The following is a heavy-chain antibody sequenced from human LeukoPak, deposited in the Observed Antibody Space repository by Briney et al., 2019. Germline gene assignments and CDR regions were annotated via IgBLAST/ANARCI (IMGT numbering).Heavy chain of an antibody. Sequence: PGESLKISCKGSGYTFSSYWIGWVRQMPGKGLEWMGIIYPGDSDTRYSPSLQGQVTISVDTSIGTAYLQWSSLKASDTAIYYCARHLRNIAARRGAFDIWGQGTMVTVSS. CDR2: IYPGDSDT. D-gene: IGHD6-6*01. CDR1: GYTFSSYW. CDR3: ARHLRNIAARRGAFDI. J-gene: IGHJ3*02. V-gene: IGHV5-51*01.